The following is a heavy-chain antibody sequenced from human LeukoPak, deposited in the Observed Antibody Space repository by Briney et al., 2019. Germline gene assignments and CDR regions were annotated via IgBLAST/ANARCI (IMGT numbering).Heavy chain of an antibody. CDR3: ARLITARPPHYFDC. Sequence: SVKVSCKGSGGTFSSYAIIWMRRAPGQGLEWMGKIIPMFGTAYYAQEFQGRVTITADKSTSTAYMELSSLRSEDTALYYCARLITARPPHYFDCWGPGTLVTVSS. J-gene: IGHJ4*02. CDR2: IIPMFGTA. V-gene: IGHV1-69*06. D-gene: IGHD6-6*01. CDR1: GGTFSSYA.